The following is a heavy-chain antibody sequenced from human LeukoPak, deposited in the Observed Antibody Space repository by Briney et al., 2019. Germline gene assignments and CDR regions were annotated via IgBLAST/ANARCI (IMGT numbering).Heavy chain of an antibody. J-gene: IGHJ5*02. CDR2: INPNGGGT. Sequence: GASVKVSCKTSGHTFTSFRFSWLRQAPGQGLEWMGWINPNGGGTNYAQKFQGRVTMTRDTSISTAYMELSRLRSDDTAVYYCARDPVVAATQDERWFAPWGQGTLVTVSS. D-gene: IGHD2-15*01. CDR3: ARDPVVAATQDERWFAP. CDR1: GHTFTSFR. V-gene: IGHV1-2*02.